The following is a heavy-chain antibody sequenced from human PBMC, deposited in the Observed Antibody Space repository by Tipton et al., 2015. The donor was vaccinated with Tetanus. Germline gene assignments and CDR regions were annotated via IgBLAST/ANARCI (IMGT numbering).Heavy chain of an antibody. CDR1: GGSLNNYY. CDR3: ARLSSSANDAHAFDI. J-gene: IGHJ3*02. V-gene: IGHV4-39*01. Sequence: TLSLTCAVDGGSLNNYYWAWFRQPPGKGLEWIGSIYYSGSTYYNPSLRSRVTLSVDTSNTQFSLRVTSVTAADTAVYYCARLSSSANDAHAFDIWGQGTMVTVSS. D-gene: IGHD3-22*01. CDR2: IYYSGST.